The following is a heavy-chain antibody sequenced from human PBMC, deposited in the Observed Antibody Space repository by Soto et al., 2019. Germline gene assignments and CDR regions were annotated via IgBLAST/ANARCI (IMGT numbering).Heavy chain of an antibody. J-gene: IGHJ4*02. V-gene: IGHV4-30-4*01. CDR3: ARGPSADKIDY. Sequence: QVQLQESGPGLVEPSQTLSLTCTVSGDSISSGYFWSWIRQSPGKGLEWIGHTWNSGTTYTNPSLGSRGTISIDTSRNQFSLRLTSVTAADTAVYYRARGPSADKIDYWGQGTLVTVSS. CDR1: GDSISSGYF. CDR2: TWNSGTT.